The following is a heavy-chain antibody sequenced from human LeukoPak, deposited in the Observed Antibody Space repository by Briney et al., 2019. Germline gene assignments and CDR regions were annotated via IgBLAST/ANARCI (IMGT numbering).Heavy chain of an antibody. Sequence: GGSLRLSCAASGFTFSSYSMNWVRQAPGKGLEWVSSISSSSSYIYYADSVKGRFTISRDNAENSLYRQMNSLRAEDTAVYYCARDRGSSSWYDAFDIWGQGTMVTVSS. D-gene: IGHD6-13*01. J-gene: IGHJ3*02. CDR3: ARDRGSSSWYDAFDI. V-gene: IGHV3-21*01. CDR1: GFTFSSYS. CDR2: ISSSSSYI.